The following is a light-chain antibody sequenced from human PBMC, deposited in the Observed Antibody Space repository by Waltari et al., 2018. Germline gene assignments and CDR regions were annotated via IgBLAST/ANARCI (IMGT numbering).Light chain of an antibody. Sequence: DVVLTKSPLSLPVTLGQPASISCRSSQSLAHSDGNTYLNWFQQRPGQSPRRLIYMFSNRDSGVPDRFSGSGSSADFTLKISRVEAEDVGVYFCMQATHWPWTFGQGTKVEIK. CDR1: QSLAHSDGNTY. V-gene: IGKV2-30*02. CDR3: MQATHWPWT. J-gene: IGKJ1*01. CDR2: MFS.